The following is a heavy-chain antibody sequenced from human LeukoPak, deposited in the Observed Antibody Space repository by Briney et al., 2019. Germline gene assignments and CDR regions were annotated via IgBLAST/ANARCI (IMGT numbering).Heavy chain of an antibody. V-gene: IGHV3-7*01. CDR2: IKQDGSER. J-gene: IGHJ4*02. CDR3: ARDYPYYDNSGYYFDY. Sequence: GGSLRLSCAASGFTFSNNWTTWVRQAPGKGLEWVANIKQDGSERYYVDSVKGRFTISRDNAKNSLYLQMNSLRVEDTAVYYCARDYPYYDNSGYYFDYWGQGTLVTVSS. D-gene: IGHD3-22*01. CDR1: GFTFSNNW.